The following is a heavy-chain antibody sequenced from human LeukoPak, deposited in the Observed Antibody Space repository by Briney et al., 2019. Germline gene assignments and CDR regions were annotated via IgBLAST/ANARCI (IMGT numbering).Heavy chain of an antibody. V-gene: IGHV3-23*01. J-gene: IGHJ4*02. D-gene: IGHD5-12*01. CDR1: GFTFSSYV. CDR3: ARDQLAYSGYDTLFAY. CDR2: ISNSGGST. Sequence: GGSLRLSCAASGFTFSSYVMSWVRQAPGKGLEWVSSISNSGGSTYYADSVKGRFSISRDNSKKTLYLQMNSLRVEDSAVYFCARDQLAYSGYDTLFAYWGQGTLVTVSS.